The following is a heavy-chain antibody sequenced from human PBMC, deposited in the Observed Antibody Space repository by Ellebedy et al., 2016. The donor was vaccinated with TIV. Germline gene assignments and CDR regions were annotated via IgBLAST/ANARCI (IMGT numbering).Heavy chain of an antibody. CDR2: ISYDGSNK. Sequence: GESLKISXAASGFTFSSYGMHWVRQAPGKGLEWVAVISYDGSNKYYADSVKGRFTISRDNSKNTLYLQMNSLRAEDTAVYYCARDRLTVDYGIFDYWGQGTLVTVSS. V-gene: IGHV3-30*19. J-gene: IGHJ4*02. D-gene: IGHD4-17*01. CDR3: ARDRLTVDYGIFDY. CDR1: GFTFSSYG.